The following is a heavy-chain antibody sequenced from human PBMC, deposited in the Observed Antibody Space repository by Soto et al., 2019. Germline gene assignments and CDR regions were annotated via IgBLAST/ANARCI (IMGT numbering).Heavy chain of an antibody. J-gene: IGHJ4*02. CDR2: IYWDDDK. Sequence: QITLRESGPTLVKPTQTLTLTCTFSGFSLSSTGAGVGWIRQPPGKALEWLAVIYWDDDKRYSPSLKSRLTITKDTSKNQVVLTMTNMDPVDTATYYCAYRLYGVWFTGSDYDYWGQGTLVTVSS. CDR3: AYRLYGVWFTGSDYDY. D-gene: IGHD1-26*01. V-gene: IGHV2-5*02. CDR1: GFSLSSTGAG.